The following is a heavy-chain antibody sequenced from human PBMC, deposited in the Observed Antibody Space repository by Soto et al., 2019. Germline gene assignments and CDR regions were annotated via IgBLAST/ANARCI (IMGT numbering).Heavy chain of an antibody. CDR2: ISGSGGST. CDR1: GFTFSSYA. J-gene: IGHJ4*02. D-gene: IGHD6-19*01. Sequence: GESQKISCAAAGFTFSSYAMSWVRQAPGKGLEWVSAISGSGGSTYYADSVKGRFTISRDNSKKTLYLQMNSLRAEDTAVYYCAKDSSSSGWPYYFDYWGQGTLVTVSS. V-gene: IGHV3-23*01. CDR3: AKDSSSSGWPYYFDY.